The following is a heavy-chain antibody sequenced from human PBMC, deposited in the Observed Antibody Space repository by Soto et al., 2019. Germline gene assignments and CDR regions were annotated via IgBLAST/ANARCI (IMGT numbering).Heavy chain of an antibody. CDR2: VSYDGSNT. V-gene: IGHV3-30*04. CDR1: GFTFSSYA. D-gene: IGHD1-7*01. Sequence: QVQLVQSGGGLVQPGMSLRLSCVASGFTFSSYAMEWVRQAPGKGLEWVAVVSYDGSNTFYADSVRGRFTISRDTSENXLYLHMXXXXXXXTSXXYXAXVRRLQLLYGKDAFDVWGQGTMVTVSS. J-gene: IGHJ3*01. CDR3: AXVRRLQLLYGKDAFDV.